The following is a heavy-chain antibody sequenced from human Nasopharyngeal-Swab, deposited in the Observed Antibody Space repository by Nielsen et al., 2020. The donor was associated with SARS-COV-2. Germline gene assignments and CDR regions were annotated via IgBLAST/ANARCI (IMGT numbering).Heavy chain of an antibody. CDR3: ARARGYSYGLGGFDY. J-gene: IGHJ4*02. V-gene: IGHV1-46*01. D-gene: IGHD5-18*01. CDR2: INPSGGST. Sequence: ASVKVSCKASGGTFSSYAISWVRQAPGQGLEWMGIINPSGGSTSYAQKFQGRVTMTRDTSTSTVYMELSSLRSEDTAVYYCARARGYSYGLGGFDYWGQGTLVTVSS. CDR1: GGTFSSYA.